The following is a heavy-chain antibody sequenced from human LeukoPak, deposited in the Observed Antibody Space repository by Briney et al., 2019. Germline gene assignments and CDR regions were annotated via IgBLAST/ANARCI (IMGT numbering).Heavy chain of an antibody. Sequence: PGGSLRLSCAASGFTVSSNYMSWVRQAPGKGLEWVSVIYSGGSTYYADSVKGRFTISRDNSKNTLYLQMNSLRAEDTAVYYCARGGSGWSPYFDYWGQGTLVTVSS. J-gene: IGHJ4*02. CDR2: IYSGGST. V-gene: IGHV3-53*01. CDR1: GFTVSSNY. D-gene: IGHD6-19*01. CDR3: ARGGSGWSPYFDY.